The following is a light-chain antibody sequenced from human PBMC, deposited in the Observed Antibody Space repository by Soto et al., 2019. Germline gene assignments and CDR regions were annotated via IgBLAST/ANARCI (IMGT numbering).Light chain of an antibody. Sequence: QSALTQPRSVSGSPGQSVTISCTATGSDVGDSSHVSWYQLHPGKAPKLMIYEVNNRPSGVPDRFSGSKSGSTASLTISGLQAEDEAEYYCCSYAGSYTFERVFGGGTKLTVL. V-gene: IGLV2-11*01. CDR3: CSYAGSYTFERV. J-gene: IGLJ3*02. CDR2: EVN. CDR1: GSDVGDSSH.